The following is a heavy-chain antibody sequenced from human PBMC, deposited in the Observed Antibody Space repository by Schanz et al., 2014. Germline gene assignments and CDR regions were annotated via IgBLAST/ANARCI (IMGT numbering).Heavy chain of an antibody. Sequence: EVQLVESGGGLVQPGGSLRLSCTASGFTFSSYSMNWVRQAPGKGLEWVSYVSRSTPDIDYADSVKGRFTMSRDNAKNSVFLQMNSLRADDTAVYCCVRDSFYAFDYWGQGTLVTVSS. J-gene: IGHJ4*02. CDR2: VSRSTPDI. V-gene: IGHV3-48*01. CDR1: GFTFSSYS. CDR3: VRDSFYAFDY. D-gene: IGHD3-16*01.